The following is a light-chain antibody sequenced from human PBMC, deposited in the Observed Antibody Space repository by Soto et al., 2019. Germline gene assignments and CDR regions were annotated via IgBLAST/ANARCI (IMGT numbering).Light chain of an antibody. CDR2: GAS. CDR1: QSVSNNY. CDR3: QQYGYSFWT. V-gene: IGKV3-20*01. J-gene: IGKJ1*01. Sequence: EIVLTQSPATLSLSPGERATLSCRASQSVSNNYLAWYQQKPGQAPRLLIYGASNRATGIPDRFSGSGSGTDFTLTISRLEPEDSAVYYCQQYGYSFWTFGQGTKVDI.